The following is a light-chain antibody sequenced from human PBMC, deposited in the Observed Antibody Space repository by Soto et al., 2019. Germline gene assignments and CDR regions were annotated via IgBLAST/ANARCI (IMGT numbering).Light chain of an antibody. CDR1: SGQSSYI. Sequence: QSVLTQSSSASASLGSSVKLTCTLSSGQSSYIIAWHQQQPGKAPRYLMKIEGSGSYNKGSGVPDRFSGSSSGADRYLTISSLQFEDEADYYCETWDSNTWVFGGGTKLTVL. CDR2: IEGSGSY. J-gene: IGLJ3*02. CDR3: ETWDSNTWV. V-gene: IGLV4-60*02.